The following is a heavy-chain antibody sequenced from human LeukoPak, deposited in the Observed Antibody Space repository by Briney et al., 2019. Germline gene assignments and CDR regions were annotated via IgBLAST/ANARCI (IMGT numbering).Heavy chain of an antibody. CDR3: ARIPIVVVPAAPDDYYYYYMDV. CDR2: IYYSGST. Sequence: SETLSFTCTVSGGSISSGDYYWSWIRQPPGRGLEWIGYIYYSGSTYYNPSLKSRVTISVDTSKNQFSLKLSSVTAADTAVYYCARIPIVVVPAAPDDYYYYYMDVWGKGTTVTVSS. CDR1: GGSISSGDYY. D-gene: IGHD2-2*01. V-gene: IGHV4-30-4*08. J-gene: IGHJ6*03.